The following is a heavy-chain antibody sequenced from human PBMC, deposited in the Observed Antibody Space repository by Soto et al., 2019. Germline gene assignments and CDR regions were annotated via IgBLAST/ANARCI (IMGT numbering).Heavy chain of an antibody. V-gene: IGHV3-11*01. CDR2: ISSSGSTI. J-gene: IGHJ6*03. CDR1: GFTFSDYY. D-gene: IGHD2-2*01. CDR3: AREGGCSSTSCPSGQYYMDV. Sequence: QVQLVESGGGLVKPGGSLRLSCAASGFTFSDYYMSWIRQAPGKGLEWVSYISSSGSTIYYADSVKGRFTISRDNAKNSLVGQMNSLGAEDPAVYYCAREGGCSSTSCPSGQYYMDVWGKGTTVTVSS.